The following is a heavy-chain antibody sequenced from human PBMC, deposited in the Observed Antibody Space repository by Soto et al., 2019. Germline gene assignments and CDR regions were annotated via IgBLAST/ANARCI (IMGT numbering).Heavy chain of an antibody. D-gene: IGHD3-10*01. V-gene: IGHV4-59*11. CDR3: ARVSTSASGSYYTLDY. CDR2: GST. CDR1: GDSISSHY. J-gene: IGHJ4*02. Sequence: SETLSLTCTVSGDSISSHYWSWIRQPPGKGLEWIGFGSTKYNPSLKSRIRISVDTSKNQFSLDLTSATAADTAVYYCARVSTSASGSYYTLDYWGQGTLVTVSS.